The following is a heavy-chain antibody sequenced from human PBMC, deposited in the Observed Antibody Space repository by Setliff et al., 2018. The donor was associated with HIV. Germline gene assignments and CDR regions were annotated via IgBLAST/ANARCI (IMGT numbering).Heavy chain of an antibody. Sequence: SETLSLTCAVYGGSFSGYYWSWIRQPPGKGLEWIGEIIHSGSTNYNPSLKSRVTISVDTSKNQFSLKLSSVTAADTAVYYCAAERIHYYGSGSYLASNYWGQGTLVTVSS. CDR1: GGSFSGYY. V-gene: IGHV4-34*12. D-gene: IGHD3-10*01. CDR2: IIHSGST. CDR3: AAERIHYYGSGSYLASNY. J-gene: IGHJ4*02.